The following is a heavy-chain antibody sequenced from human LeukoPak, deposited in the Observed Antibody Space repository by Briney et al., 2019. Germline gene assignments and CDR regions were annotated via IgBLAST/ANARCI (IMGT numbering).Heavy chain of an antibody. Sequence: GESLKISCKCAGSIFTSYWIGWLRQLPGKGLEWMGIIYPGDSDTRYSPSFQGQVTISADKSISTAYLQWSSLKASGTAMYCCAKLSSGWYQDYWGQGTLVTVSS. D-gene: IGHD6-19*01. CDR1: GSIFTSYW. J-gene: IGHJ4*02. CDR2: IYPGDSDT. CDR3: AKLSSGWYQDY. V-gene: IGHV5-51*01.